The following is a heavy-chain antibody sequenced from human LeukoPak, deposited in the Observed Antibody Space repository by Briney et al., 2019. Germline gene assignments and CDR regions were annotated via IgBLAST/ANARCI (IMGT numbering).Heavy chain of an antibody. D-gene: IGHD6-19*01. CDR1: GGTFSSYA. CDR2: IIPIFGTA. V-gene: IGHV1-69*06. CDR3: ATGAGFAVAAYFDY. Sequence: GASVKVSCKASGGTFSSYAISWVRQAPGQGLEWMGGIIPIFGTANYAQKFQGRVTITADKSTSTAYMELSSLRSEDTAVYYCATGAGFAVAAYFDYWGQGTLVTVSS. J-gene: IGHJ4*02.